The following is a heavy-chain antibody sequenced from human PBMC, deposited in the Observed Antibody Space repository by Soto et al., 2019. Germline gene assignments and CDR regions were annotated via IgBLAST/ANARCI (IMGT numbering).Heavy chain of an antibody. Sequence: PGGSLRLSCAASGFTFSTYAVSWVRQAPGKGLEWVSAISGSGGSTYYADSVKGRFTISRDNSKNTLYLQMNSLRAEDTAVYYCAKDREYYGPIPPRHHYGLDVWGQGTTVTVSS. V-gene: IGHV3-23*01. J-gene: IGHJ6*02. CDR1: GFTFSTYA. D-gene: IGHD3-10*01. CDR2: ISGSGGST. CDR3: AKDREYYGPIPPRHHYGLDV.